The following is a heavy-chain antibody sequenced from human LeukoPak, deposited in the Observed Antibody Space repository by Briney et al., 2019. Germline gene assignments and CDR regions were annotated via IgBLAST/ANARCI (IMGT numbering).Heavy chain of an antibody. CDR3: ARGPPIRDILTGYYYYYMDV. D-gene: IGHD3-9*01. Sequence: PSETLSLTCTVSGGSISSSSYYWSWIRQPAGKGLEWIRRIYTSGSTNYNPSLKSRVTMSVDTSKNQFSLKLSSVTAADTAVYYCARGPPIRDILTGYYYYYMDVWGKGTTVTISS. CDR1: GGSISSSSYY. CDR2: IYTSGST. V-gene: IGHV4-61*02. J-gene: IGHJ6*03.